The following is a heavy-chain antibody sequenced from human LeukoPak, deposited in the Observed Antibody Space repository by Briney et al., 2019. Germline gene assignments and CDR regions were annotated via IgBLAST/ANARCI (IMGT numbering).Heavy chain of an antibody. CDR2: INHSGST. J-gene: IGHJ6*03. Sequence: SETLSLTCAVYGGSFSGYYWSWIRQPPGKGLEWIGEINHSGSTNYNPSLKSRVTISVDTSKNQFSLKLSSVTAADTAVYYCARHYGDRIYYYYYYMDVWGKGTTVTVSS. CDR3: ARHYGDRIYYYYYYMDV. D-gene: IGHD4-17*01. CDR1: GGSFSGYY. V-gene: IGHV4-34*01.